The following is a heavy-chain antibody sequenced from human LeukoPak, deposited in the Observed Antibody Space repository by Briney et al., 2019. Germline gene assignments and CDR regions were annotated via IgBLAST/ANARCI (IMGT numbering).Heavy chain of an antibody. CDR1: GFTFSSYA. CDR3: AKDMPEYFHLVVVPAAIFDY. Sequence: GGSLRLSCSASGFTFSSYAMSWVRQAPGKGLEWVSAIRASGGTAYYADSVKGRFTISGDNSKNTLYLQMNSLRAEDTAVYYCAKDMPEYFHLVVVPAAIFDYWGQGTLVTVSS. CDR2: IRASGGTA. D-gene: IGHD2-2*02. J-gene: IGHJ4*02. V-gene: IGHV3-23*01.